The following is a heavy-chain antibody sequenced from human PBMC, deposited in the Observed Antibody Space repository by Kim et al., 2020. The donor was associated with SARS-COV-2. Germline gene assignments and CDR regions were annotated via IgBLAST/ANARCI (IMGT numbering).Heavy chain of an antibody. V-gene: IGHV1-18*01. CDR2: ISAYNGNT. Sequence: ASVKVSCKASGYTFTSYGISWVRQAPGQGLEWMGWISAYNGNTNYAQKLQGRVTMTTDTPTSTAYMELRSLRSDDTAVYYCARVGATAASYYYYGMDVWGQGTTVTVSS. J-gene: IGHJ6*02. CDR3: ARVGATAASYYYYGMDV. D-gene: IGHD1-26*01. CDR1: GYTFTSYG.